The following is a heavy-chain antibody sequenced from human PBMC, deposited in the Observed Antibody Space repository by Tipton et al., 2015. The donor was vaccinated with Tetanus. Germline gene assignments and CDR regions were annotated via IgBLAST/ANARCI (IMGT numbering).Heavy chain of an antibody. CDR2: IGGSGDDT. CDR3: ASSQVLHYFDC. V-gene: IGHV3-23*01. J-gene: IGHJ4*02. CDR1: GFVFSSAF. Sequence: TLRLSCTASGFVFSSAFMSWVRQAPGKGLEWVSRIGGSGDDTDYADSVKGRFTISRDNSKNTLYLQMNTLRAEDTAVYYCASSQVLHYFDCWGQGTLVTVSS. D-gene: IGHD2-15*01.